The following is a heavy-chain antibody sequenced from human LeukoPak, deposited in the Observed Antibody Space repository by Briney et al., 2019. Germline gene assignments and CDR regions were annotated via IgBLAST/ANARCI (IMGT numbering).Heavy chain of an antibody. CDR2: ISSGST. CDR1: GFTFSSYA. D-gene: IGHD1-14*01. Sequence: GGSLRLSCAASGFTFSSYAMSWVRQAPGKGLEWVSAISSGSTYYADSVKGRFTISRDNSKNTLYLQMNSLRAEDTAVYYCAKEPGPWGPGTLVTVSS. J-gene: IGHJ5*02. V-gene: IGHV3-23*01. CDR3: AKEPGP.